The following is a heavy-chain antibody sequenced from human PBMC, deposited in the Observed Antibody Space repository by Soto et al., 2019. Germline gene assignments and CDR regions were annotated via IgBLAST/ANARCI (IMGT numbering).Heavy chain of an antibody. CDR1: GFTFSSYA. V-gene: IGHV3-23*01. D-gene: IGHD4-4*01. J-gene: IGHJ4*02. Sequence: EVQLLESGGGLVQPGGSLRLSCAASGFTFSSYAMSWVRQAPGKGLEWVSVIRTSGAPTQYADSVKGGFTISRDNSKNTLYLQMNSLRVEDTAVYYCAGVKRSSNYAAGSYYWGQGTLVTVSS. CDR2: IRTSGAPT. CDR3: AGVKRSSNYAAGSYY.